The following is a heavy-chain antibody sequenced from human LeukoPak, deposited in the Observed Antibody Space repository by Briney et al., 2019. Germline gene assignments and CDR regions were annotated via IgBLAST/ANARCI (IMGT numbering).Heavy chain of an antibody. V-gene: IGHV1-2*02. CDR1: GYTFTAYY. CDR2: INPNSGGT. CDR3: ARDGYGNNYMDI. Sequence: ASVKVSCKASGYTFTAYYMHWVRQAPGQGLEWMGWINPNSGGTKYAQKFQGRVTMTRDMSIGTVYMELSRLRSDDTAVYYCARDGYGNNYMDIWGKGTTVTVSS. D-gene: IGHD1/OR15-1a*01. J-gene: IGHJ6*03.